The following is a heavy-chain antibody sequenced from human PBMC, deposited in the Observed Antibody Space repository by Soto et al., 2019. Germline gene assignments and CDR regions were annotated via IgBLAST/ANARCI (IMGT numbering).Heavy chain of an antibody. CDR2: IYNDGTT. CDR3: ARDMVDPTVVPSGTLRPFDV. V-gene: IGHV3-53*04. Sequence: VQVVESGGALVQPGGSLRLSCAASGFIVSTSYMSWVRHAPGKGLEWVSLIYNDGTTYYADSVKGRFTMARHNSENTLYLQMNSLRPEDTAVYYCARDMVDPTVVPSGTLRPFDVWGQGTVVTVSS. D-gene: IGHD2-2*01. CDR1: GFIVSTSY. J-gene: IGHJ3*01.